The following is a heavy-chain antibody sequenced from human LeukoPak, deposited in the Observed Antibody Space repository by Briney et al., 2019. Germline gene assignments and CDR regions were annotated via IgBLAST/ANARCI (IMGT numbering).Heavy chain of an antibody. J-gene: IGHJ4*02. D-gene: IGHD2-2*01. CDR1: GGSISSISSNNYH. Sequence: SETLSLTCIVSGGSISSISSNNYHWGWIRQPPGKGLEWIGSIYYSGSTYYNPSLKSRVTISVDTSKNQFSLKLSSVTAADTAVYYCARGGCSSTSCYFDYWGQGTLVTVSS. CDR2: IYYSGST. V-gene: IGHV4-39*01. CDR3: ARGGCSSTSCYFDY.